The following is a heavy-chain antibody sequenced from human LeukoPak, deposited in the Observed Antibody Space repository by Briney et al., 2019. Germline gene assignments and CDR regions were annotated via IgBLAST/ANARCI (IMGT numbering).Heavy chain of an antibody. CDR3: ARDPRPAVVAALFWFDP. CDR1: GYTFTSYG. Sequence: ASVKVSCKASGYTFTSYGISWVRQAPGQGLEWMGWISAYNGNTNYAQKLQGGVTMTTDTSTSTAYMGLRSLRSDDTAVYYCARDPRPAVVAALFWFDPWGQGTLVTVSS. D-gene: IGHD2-15*01. J-gene: IGHJ5*02. CDR2: ISAYNGNT. V-gene: IGHV1-18*01.